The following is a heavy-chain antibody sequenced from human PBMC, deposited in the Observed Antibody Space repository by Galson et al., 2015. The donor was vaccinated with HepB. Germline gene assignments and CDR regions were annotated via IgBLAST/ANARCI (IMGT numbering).Heavy chain of an antibody. CDR2: ISYSGSA. CDR3: ARGLRHHYGPDY. V-gene: IGHV4-31*03. Sequence: LTCTVSGDSISSGGYYWSWIRQHPGRGLEYIGSISYSGSAYYSPSLRSRLTISVDTSNNQFSLKLNSMTAADTAVYYCARGLRHHYGPDYWGQGTLVTVSS. D-gene: IGHD3-10*01. CDR1: GDSISSGGYY. J-gene: IGHJ4*02.